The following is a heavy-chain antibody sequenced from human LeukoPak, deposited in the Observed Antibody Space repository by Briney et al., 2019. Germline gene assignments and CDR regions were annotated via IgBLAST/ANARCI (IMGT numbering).Heavy chain of an antibody. D-gene: IGHD5-18*01. J-gene: IGHJ6*02. CDR1: GGSISSYY. CDR2: ISYSGST. CDR3: ARAGSAEYSYGYGNYYYGMDV. Sequence: SETLSLTCTVSGGSISSYYWNWIRQPPGKGLEWIGDISYSGSTNYNPSLKSRVTISLDTSKNQFSLKLSSVTAADTAVYYCARAGSAEYSYGYGNYYYGMDVWGQGTTVTVSS. V-gene: IGHV4-59*01.